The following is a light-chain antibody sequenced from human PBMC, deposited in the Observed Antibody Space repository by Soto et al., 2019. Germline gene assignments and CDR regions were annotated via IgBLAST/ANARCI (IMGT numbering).Light chain of an antibody. CDR3: QSYDTSLSAWV. CDR1: ASNIGAGFD. V-gene: IGLV1-40*01. CDR2: GNS. J-gene: IGLJ2*01. Sequence: QAVVTQPPSVSGAPGQRVTISCTGSASNIGAGFDVHWYHHLPGTAPKLLIYGNSNRPSGVPDRFSGSKSGTSASLAITGLQAEDEADYYCQSYDTSLSAWVFGGGTQLTVL.